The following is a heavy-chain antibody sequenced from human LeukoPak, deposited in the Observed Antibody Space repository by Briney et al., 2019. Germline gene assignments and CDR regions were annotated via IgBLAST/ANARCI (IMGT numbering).Heavy chain of an antibody. CDR3: ARDRVLRFLEWLSVDAFDI. V-gene: IGHV3-30-3*01. D-gene: IGHD3-3*01. Sequence: GGSLRLSCAASGFTFSSYAMHWVRQAPGKGLEWVAVISYDGSNKYYADSVKGRFTISRDNSKNTLYLQMNSLRAEDTAVYHCARDRVLRFLEWLSVDAFDIWGQGTMVTVSS. CDR1: GFTFSSYA. J-gene: IGHJ3*02. CDR2: ISYDGSNK.